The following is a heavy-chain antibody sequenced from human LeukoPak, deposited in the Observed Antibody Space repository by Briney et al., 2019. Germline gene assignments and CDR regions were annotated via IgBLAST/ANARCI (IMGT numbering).Heavy chain of an antibody. D-gene: IGHD3-10*01. V-gene: IGHV1-18*01. J-gene: IGHJ4*02. CDR1: GYTFTNYG. Sequence: ASVKVSCKASGYTFTNYGFSWVRQAPGQGLEWMGWISAYNGNTNYAQKLQGRVTMTTDTSASTAYMELRSLRSDDTAVYYCARRSRALGFDLDYWGQGTLVTVSS. CDR2: ISAYNGNT. CDR3: ARRSRALGFDLDY.